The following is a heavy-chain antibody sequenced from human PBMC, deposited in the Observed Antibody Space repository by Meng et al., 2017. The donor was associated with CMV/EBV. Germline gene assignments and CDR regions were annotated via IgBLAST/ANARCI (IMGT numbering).Heavy chain of an antibody. CDR3: AKVIRLVEWLFYYGMDV. D-gene: IGHD3-3*01. CDR2: ISGSGGST. J-gene: IGHJ6*02. CDR1: GFTFSSYA. V-gene: IGHV3-23*01. Sequence: GESLKISCAASGFTFSSYAMSWVRQAPGKGLEWVSAISGSGGSTYYADSVKGRFTISRDKSKNTLYLQMNSLRAEDTAVYYCAKVIRLVEWLFYYGMDVWGQGTTVTVSS.